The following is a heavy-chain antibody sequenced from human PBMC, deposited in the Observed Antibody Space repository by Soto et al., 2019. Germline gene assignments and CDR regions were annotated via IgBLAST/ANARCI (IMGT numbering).Heavy chain of an antibody. J-gene: IGHJ4*02. CDR3: ARGLGDAAGTRLDS. D-gene: IGHD6-13*01. CDR1: GGSIITYY. Sequence: PSETLSLTCSVSGGSIITYYWTWMRQPPGKGLEWIAYVYYTGSATYNPSLKSRVTISVDTSKNQFSLKVHSVTAADTAVYYCARGLGDAAGTRLDSWGQGTLVTVSS. V-gene: IGHV4-59*01. CDR2: VYYTGSA.